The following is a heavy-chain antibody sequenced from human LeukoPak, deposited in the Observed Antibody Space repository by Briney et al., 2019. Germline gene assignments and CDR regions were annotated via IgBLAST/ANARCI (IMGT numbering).Heavy chain of an antibody. V-gene: IGHV3-23*01. CDR3: AKDQGDYDLPSFDY. Sequence: GGSLRLSCAASGFTFSSYAMSWVRQAPGKGLEGVSAISGSGGSAYYADSVKGRFTISRDNSKKTLYLQMNSLRAEDTAVYYCAKDQGDYDLPSFDYWGQGTLVTVSS. CDR1: GFTFSSYA. J-gene: IGHJ4*02. D-gene: IGHD3-3*01. CDR2: ISGSGGSA.